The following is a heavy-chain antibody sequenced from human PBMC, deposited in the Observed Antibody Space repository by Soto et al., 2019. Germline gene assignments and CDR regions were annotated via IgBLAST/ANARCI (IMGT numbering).Heavy chain of an antibody. Sequence: SETLSLTCAVYGGSFSGYYWSWIRQPPGKGLEWIGEINHSGSTNYNPSLKSRVTISVDTSKNQFSLKLSSVTAADTAVYYCARGGVAVVVPAASVKPSGYYGMDVWGQGPTVTVSS. J-gene: IGHJ6*02. V-gene: IGHV4-34*01. D-gene: IGHD2-2*01. CDR3: ARGGVAVVVPAASVKPSGYYGMDV. CDR1: GGSFSGYY. CDR2: INHSGST.